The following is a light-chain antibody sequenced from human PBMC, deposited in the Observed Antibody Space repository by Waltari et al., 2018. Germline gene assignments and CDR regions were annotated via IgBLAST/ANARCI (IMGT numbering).Light chain of an antibody. Sequence: SYELTQPPSVSVSPGQTASIPCSGAKLGNKFAYWYQQKAGQSPVLVIYQNTKRPSGIPERFSGSNSGNTTTLTISGTQAMDEADYYCQAWDSGVVFGGGTKLTVL. CDR2: QNT. CDR3: QAWDSGVV. V-gene: IGLV3-1*01. J-gene: IGLJ2*01. CDR1: KLGNKF.